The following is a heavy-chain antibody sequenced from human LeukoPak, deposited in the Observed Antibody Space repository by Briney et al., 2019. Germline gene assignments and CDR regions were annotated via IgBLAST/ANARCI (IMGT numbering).Heavy chain of an antibody. Sequence: QPGGSLRLSCAASGFTFSSYWMHWVRQAPGKGLVWVSRINSDGSSTSYADSVKGRFTISRDSAKNTLYLQMNSLRAEDTAVYYCARPLYYYDSSAPFDIWGQGTMVTVSS. CDR2: INSDGSST. V-gene: IGHV3-74*01. CDR1: GFTFSSYW. D-gene: IGHD3-22*01. J-gene: IGHJ3*02. CDR3: ARPLYYYDSSAPFDI.